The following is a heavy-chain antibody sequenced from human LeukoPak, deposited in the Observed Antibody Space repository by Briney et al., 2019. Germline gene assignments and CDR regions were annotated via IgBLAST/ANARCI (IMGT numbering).Heavy chain of an antibody. CDR1: GFTFSNYW. Sequence: PGGSLRLSCAASGFTFSNYWMNWVRQAPGKGLEWVANIKEDGREEYYVDSVKGRFTVSRDNTKNSLYLQMNSLRVEDTAVYYCARNLLTLPSWGQGTLVTVSP. CDR3: ARNLLTLPS. CDR2: IKEDGREE. J-gene: IGHJ5*02. V-gene: IGHV3-7*01.